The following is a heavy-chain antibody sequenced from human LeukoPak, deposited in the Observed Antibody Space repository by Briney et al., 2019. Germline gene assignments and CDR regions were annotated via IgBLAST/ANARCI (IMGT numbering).Heavy chain of an antibody. CDR1: GFIFSTYS. V-gene: IGHV3-21*01. J-gene: IGHJ4*02. CDR2: ISSGSSNI. D-gene: IGHD2-15*01. Sequence: GGSLRLSCTASGFIFSTYSMIWVRQAPGKGLEWVSSISSGSSNIYYADSVKGRFTISRDNAQNSLYLQMNSLRAEDTAVYYCAKGDVSVAREFDYWGQGTLVTVSS. CDR3: AKGDVSVAREFDY.